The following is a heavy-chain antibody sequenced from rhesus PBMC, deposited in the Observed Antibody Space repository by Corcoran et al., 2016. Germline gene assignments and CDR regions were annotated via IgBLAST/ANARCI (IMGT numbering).Heavy chain of an antibody. CDR3: ARDRAPPGYSGSWMYNFDY. CDR1: GGSISDTSR. CDR2: IYGSSPSP. J-gene: IGHJ4*01. Sequence: QVQLQESGPGVVKPSETLSLTCAVSGGSISDTSRWSWIRQPPGKGLEWMGYIYGSSPSPPHHPSLKGRVPISKDTSKNQFSLKLGSVPAADTAGYYCARDRAPPGYSGSWMYNFDYWGQGVLVTVSS. D-gene: IGHD6-25*01. V-gene: IGHV4S10*01.